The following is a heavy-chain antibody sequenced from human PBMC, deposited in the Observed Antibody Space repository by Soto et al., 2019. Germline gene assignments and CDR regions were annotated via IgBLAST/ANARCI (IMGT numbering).Heavy chain of an antibody. CDR3: ADVCPRMNSDCDFVY. D-gene: IGHD2-21*02. V-gene: IGHV3-23*04. CDR2: VSASGLNT. J-gene: IGHJ4*02. Sequence: EVQLVESGGKLVQPGGSLTLSCASSGFTFSTYAMAWVRQAPGKGLEWVSGVSASGLNTDYADPVKGRFYISRDNSKNTVSLKMNSLIDEDTVLYYYADVCPRMNSDCDFVYWGQGTLVTVSS. CDR1: GFTFSTYA.